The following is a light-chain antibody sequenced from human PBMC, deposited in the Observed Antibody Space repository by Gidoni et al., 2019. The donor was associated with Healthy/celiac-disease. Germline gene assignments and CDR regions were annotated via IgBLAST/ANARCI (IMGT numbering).Light chain of an antibody. J-gene: IGKJ4*01. CDR3: QQLNSYPRT. Sequence: IQLTRSPSFRSASVGDRVTITCQASQGISSYLAWYQQKPGKAPKLLIYAASSLQSGVPARFSGSGSGTEFTLTISRLQPEDFAMYYCQQLNSYPRTFGGGTKVEIK. CDR1: QGISSY. V-gene: IGKV1-9*01. CDR2: AAS.